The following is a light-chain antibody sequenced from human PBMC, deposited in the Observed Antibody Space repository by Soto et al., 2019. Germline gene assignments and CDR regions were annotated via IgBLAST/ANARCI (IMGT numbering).Light chain of an antibody. J-gene: IGLJ1*01. Sequence: QSLLTQPRSVFGSPGQSVTISCTGSSSDVGAYNYVSWYQQHPGKAPKLMIYDVTKRPSGVSNRFSGSKSGNTASLTISGLQAEDEADYYCCSYTTSNTRQIVFGTGTKVTVL. CDR2: DVT. CDR3: CSYTTSNTRQIV. CDR1: SSDVGAYNY. V-gene: IGLV2-11*01.